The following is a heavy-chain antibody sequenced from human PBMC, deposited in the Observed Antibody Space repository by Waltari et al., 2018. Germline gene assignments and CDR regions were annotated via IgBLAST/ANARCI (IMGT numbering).Heavy chain of an antibody. J-gene: IGHJ4*02. CDR3: ARESIAAQLFDY. Sequence: QVQLVQSGAEVKKPGSSVKVSCKASGGTFSSYAISWVRQAPGQGLGWVGGTIPTLGTANYARRYRGRVTSTAEESTSTAYMELSRLRSEDTAVYYCARESIAAQLFDYWGQGTLVTVSS. D-gene: IGHD6-6*01. CDR2: TIPTLGTA. V-gene: IGHV1-69*01. CDR1: GGTFSSYA.